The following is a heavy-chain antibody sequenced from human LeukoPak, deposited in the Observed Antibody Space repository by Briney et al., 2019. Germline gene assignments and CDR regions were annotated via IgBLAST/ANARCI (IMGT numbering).Heavy chain of an antibody. Sequence: ASVKVSCKASGYTFTSYDINWVRQATGQGLEWMGWMNPNSGNTGYAQKFQGRVTITRNTSISTAYMELSSLRSEDTAVYYCARGLSSGLTWNVWGKGTTVTVSS. D-gene: IGHD6-25*01. CDR2: MNPNSGNT. CDR1: GYTFTSYD. V-gene: IGHV1-8*01. CDR3: ARGLSSGLTWNV. J-gene: IGHJ6*04.